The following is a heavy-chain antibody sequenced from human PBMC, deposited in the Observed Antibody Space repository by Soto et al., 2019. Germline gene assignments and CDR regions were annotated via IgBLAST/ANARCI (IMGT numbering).Heavy chain of an antibody. V-gene: IGHV5-51*01. CDR2: IYPGDSDT. D-gene: IGHD6-19*01. CDR1: GYSFSSYW. Sequence: GESLKISCKASGYSFSSYWIGWVRQMPGKGLEWMGIIYPGDSDTKYSPSVQGQVTISADRSISTACLQWTSPKASDTAMYYCARSKRGAYSSGWYSLSGYYNYLIDVWGQGTKVTVSS. CDR3: ARSKRGAYSSGWYSLSGYYNYLIDV. J-gene: IGHJ6*02.